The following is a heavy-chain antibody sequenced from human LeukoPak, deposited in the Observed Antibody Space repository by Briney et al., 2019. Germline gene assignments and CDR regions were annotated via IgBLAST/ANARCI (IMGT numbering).Heavy chain of an antibody. CDR2: IWYDGSNK. J-gene: IGHJ4*02. Sequence: PGGSLRLSCAASGFTFSTYGMHWVRQAPGKGLEWVALIWYDGSNKYSTDSVRGRFTISRDNSKNTLYLQMNSLRAEDTALYYCARVAAAGTGGDYFDYWGQGTLVTVSS. D-gene: IGHD6-13*01. CDR1: GFTFSTYG. V-gene: IGHV3-33*01. CDR3: ARVAAAGTGGDYFDY.